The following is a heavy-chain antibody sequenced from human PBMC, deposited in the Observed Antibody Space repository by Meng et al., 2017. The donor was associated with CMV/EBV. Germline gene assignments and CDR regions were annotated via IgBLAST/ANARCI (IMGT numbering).Heavy chain of an antibody. V-gene: IGHV1-46*01. CDR3: SRDPYCSSTSCYTGTPLNYGMDV. CDR1: GYTFTSYH. D-gene: IGHD2-2*02. J-gene: IGHJ6*02. CDR2: INPSGGST. Sequence: ASVKVSCKASGYTFTSYHMHWVRQAPGQGLEWMGIINPSGGSTSYAQKFQGRVTITRDTSTSTVYMKLSSLRSEDTAVYYCSRDPYCSSTSCYTGTPLNYGMDVWGQGTTVTVSS.